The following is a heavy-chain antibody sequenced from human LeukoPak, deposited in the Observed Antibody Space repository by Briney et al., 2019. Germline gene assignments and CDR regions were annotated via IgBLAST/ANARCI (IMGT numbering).Heavy chain of an antibody. CDR2: IYYSGST. CDR3: ARHSSYGHFDY. CDR1: GGSISSYY. Sequence: SETLSLTCTVSGGSISSYYWSWIRQPPGKEPEWIGYIYYSGSTNYNPSLQSRVAISVDTSKNQFSLKLSSVTAADTAVYYCARHSSYGHFDYWGQGTLVTVSS. V-gene: IGHV4-59*08. D-gene: IGHD2-2*01. J-gene: IGHJ4*02.